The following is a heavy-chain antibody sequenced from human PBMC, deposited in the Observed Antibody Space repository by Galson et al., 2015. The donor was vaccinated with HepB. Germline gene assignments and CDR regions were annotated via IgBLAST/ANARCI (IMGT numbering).Heavy chain of an antibody. V-gene: IGHV3-7*01. J-gene: IGHJ6*03. Sequence: SLRLSCAASGFTFSSHWMTWVRQAPGKGLEWVANIKQDGSEKYYEDSVKGRFTISRDNARNSLYLQMNSLRAEDTAVYYCARDQSDLDYYRYYYMDIWGKGTAVTVS. CDR1: GFTFSSHW. CDR2: IKQDGSEK. CDR3: ARDQSDLDYYRYYYMDI.